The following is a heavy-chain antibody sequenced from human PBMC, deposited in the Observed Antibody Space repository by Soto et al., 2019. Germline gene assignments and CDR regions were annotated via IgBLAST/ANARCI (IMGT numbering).Heavy chain of an antibody. V-gene: IGHV1-18*01. CDR3: ARETYYYDSSGYNDAFDI. Sequence: ASVKVSCKASGYTFTSYGISCVRQAPGQGLEWMGWISAYNGNTNYAQKLQGRVTMTTDTSTSTAYMELRSLRSDDTAVYYCARETYYYDSSGYNDAFDIWGQGTMVTVSS. J-gene: IGHJ3*02. CDR1: GYTFTSYG. CDR2: ISAYNGNT. D-gene: IGHD3-22*01.